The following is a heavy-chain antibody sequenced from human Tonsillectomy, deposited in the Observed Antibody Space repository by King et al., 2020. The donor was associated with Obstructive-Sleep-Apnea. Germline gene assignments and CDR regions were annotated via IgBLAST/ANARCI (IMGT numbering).Heavy chain of an antibody. CDR3: ARASTNNDGLFDY. D-gene: IGHD1/OR15-1a*01. J-gene: IGHJ4*02. V-gene: IGHV3-74*01. Sequence: EVQLVESGGGLIQPGGSLRLSCVASGFTFSTYWMQWVRQAPGKGLVWVSRINTVGERTYYADTVKGRFTISRDNAKNTVYLQMNSLRAEDPAVYYCARASTNNDGLFDYWGQGTLVTVSS. CDR2: INTVGERT. CDR1: GFTFSTYW.